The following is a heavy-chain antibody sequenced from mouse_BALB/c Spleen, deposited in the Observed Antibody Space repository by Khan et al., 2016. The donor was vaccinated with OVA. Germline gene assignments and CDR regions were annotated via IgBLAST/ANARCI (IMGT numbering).Heavy chain of an antibody. CDR1: GYSFTGYY. CDR3: AMYHGYFDV. J-gene: IGHJ1*01. V-gene: IGHV1-26*01. CDR2: VNPNNGGT. D-gene: IGHD1-1*01. Sequence: EVQLQESGPDLVKPGASVKISCKASGYSFTGYYIHWVKQSPGKSLEWIGRVNPNNGGTSYNQQFKGKAILTVDKSSNTAYMELRSLTSEDSAVYACAMYHGYFDVWGAGTTVTVSA.